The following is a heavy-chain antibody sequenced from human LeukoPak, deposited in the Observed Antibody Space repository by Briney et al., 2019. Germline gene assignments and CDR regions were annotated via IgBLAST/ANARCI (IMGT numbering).Heavy chain of an antibody. J-gene: IGHJ4*02. CDR3: ARGSSGLFDY. D-gene: IGHD3-10*01. Sequence: SETLSLTCAVYGGSFSGYYWSWIRQPPGKGLEWIGEINHSGSTNYNPSLKSRVTISEDTSKNQFSLKLSSVTAADTAVYYCARGSSGLFDYWGQGTLVTVSS. CDR1: GGSFSGYY. V-gene: IGHV4-34*01. CDR2: INHSGST.